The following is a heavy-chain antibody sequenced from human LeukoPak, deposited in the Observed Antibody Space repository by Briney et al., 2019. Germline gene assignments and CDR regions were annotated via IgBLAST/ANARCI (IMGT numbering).Heavy chain of an antibody. CDR3: ARVPPTERGYYLSDY. V-gene: IGHV3-21*01. J-gene: IGHJ4*02. Sequence: GGSLRLSCAASGFTFSSYSMNWVRQAPGMGLEWVSSISSSSSYIYYADSVKGRFTISRDNAKNSLYLQMNSLRAEDTAVYYCARVPPTERGYYLSDYWGQGTLVTVSS. D-gene: IGHD3-22*01. CDR2: ISSSSSYI. CDR1: GFTFSSYS.